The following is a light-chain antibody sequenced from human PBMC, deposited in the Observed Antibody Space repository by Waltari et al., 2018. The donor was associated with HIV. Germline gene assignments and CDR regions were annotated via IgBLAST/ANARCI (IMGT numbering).Light chain of an antibody. J-gene: IGKJ1*01. Sequence: EIVMTQSPATLSVSPGERATLSCRASQTVSSNLAWYQQIPGQAPRLLIYSASTRATGIPARFSGSGSGTEFTLTISSLQSEDFAVYYCQQYNNWPRTFGQGTKVEIK. CDR2: SAS. V-gene: IGKV3-15*01. CDR1: QTVSSN. CDR3: QQYNNWPRT.